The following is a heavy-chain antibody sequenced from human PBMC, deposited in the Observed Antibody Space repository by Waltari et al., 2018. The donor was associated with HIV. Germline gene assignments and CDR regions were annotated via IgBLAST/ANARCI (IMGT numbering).Heavy chain of an antibody. V-gene: IGHV4-39*01. CDR2: IYYSGST. D-gene: IGHD2-15*01. CDR1: GGSISSSSYY. CDR3: ARLGFRGSAAHYFDY. J-gene: IGHJ4*02. Sequence: QLQLQESGPGLVKPSETLSLTCTVSGGSISSSSYYWGWIRQPPGKGLERIGSIYYSGSTYYNPSLKSRVTISVDTSKNQFSLKLSSVTAADTAVYYCARLGFRGSAAHYFDYWGQGTLVTVSS.